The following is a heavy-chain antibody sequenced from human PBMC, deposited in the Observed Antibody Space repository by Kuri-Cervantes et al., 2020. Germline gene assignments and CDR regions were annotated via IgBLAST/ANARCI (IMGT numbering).Heavy chain of an antibody. J-gene: IGHJ5*02. Sequence: GESLKISCAASGFTVSSNYMSWVRQAPGKGLEWVSVIYSGGSTYYADSVKGRFTISRDNAKNTLYLQMNSLRAEDTAVYYCARERQRIAVNWFDPWGQGTLVTVSS. CDR3: ARERQRIAVNWFDP. D-gene: IGHD6-19*01. V-gene: IGHV3-53*01. CDR2: IYSGGST. CDR1: GFTVSSNY.